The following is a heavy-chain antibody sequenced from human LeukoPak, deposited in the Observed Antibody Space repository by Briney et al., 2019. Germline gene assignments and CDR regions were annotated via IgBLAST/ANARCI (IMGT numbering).Heavy chain of an antibody. Sequence: GGSLRLSCAASGFTFGSYGMHWVRQAPGKGLEWVSYISSTGGTIYYADSVKGRFTISRDNANRSLYLQMSSLRAEDTARYYCARGGRYYLSIWGQGALVTVSS. V-gene: IGHV3-48*04. CDR2: ISSTGGTI. J-gene: IGHJ4*02. CDR1: GFTFGSYG. CDR3: ARGGRYYLSI. D-gene: IGHD3-10*01.